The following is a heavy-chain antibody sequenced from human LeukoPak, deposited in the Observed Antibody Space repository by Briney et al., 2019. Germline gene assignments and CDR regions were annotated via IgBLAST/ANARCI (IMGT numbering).Heavy chain of an antibody. D-gene: IGHD3-22*01. V-gene: IGHV3-11*01. J-gene: IGHJ4*02. CDR2: ISNSGSTI. CDR3: ARALYYDTSGYPPDFDY. Sequence: GGSLRLSCVASGFPFSDYYMTWIRQAPGKGLECLSYISNSGSTIYYADSVKGRFTISRDNAKNSLNLQMNSLRAEDTAMYYCARALYYDTSGYPPDFDYWGQGTLVTVSS. CDR1: GFPFSDYY.